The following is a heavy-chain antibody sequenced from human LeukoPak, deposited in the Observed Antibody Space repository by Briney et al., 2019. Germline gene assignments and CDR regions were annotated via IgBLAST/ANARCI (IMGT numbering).Heavy chain of an antibody. CDR1: GGSISSYY. Sequence: KASETLSLTCTVSGGSISSYYWSWIRQPPGKGLEWIGYIYHSGSTYYNPSLKSRVTISVDRSKNQFSLKLSSVTAADTAVYYCARAGRDYYDSSGYYLDYWGQGTLVTVSS. J-gene: IGHJ4*02. CDR3: ARAGRDYYDSSGYYLDY. D-gene: IGHD3-22*01. CDR2: IYHSGST. V-gene: IGHV4-59*12.